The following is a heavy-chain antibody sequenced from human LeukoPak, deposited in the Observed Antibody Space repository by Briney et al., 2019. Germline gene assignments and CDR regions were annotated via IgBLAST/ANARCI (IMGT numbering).Heavy chain of an antibody. J-gene: IGHJ4*02. CDR3: ARDLGVAVRPFSLFY. CDR2: INPKSGVT. D-gene: IGHD6-6*01. Sequence: ASVRVSCKASGYTFTVYYMHWVRQAPGQGPEWMGWINPKSGVTNYAQKFQGRVTMTSDTSISTAYMNFSRLRSDDTAMYYCARDLGVAVRPFSLFYWGQGTLVTVSS. CDR1: GYTFTVYY. V-gene: IGHV1-2*02.